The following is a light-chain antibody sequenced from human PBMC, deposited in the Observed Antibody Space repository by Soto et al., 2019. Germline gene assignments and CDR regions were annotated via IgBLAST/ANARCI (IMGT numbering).Light chain of an antibody. CDR2: KAS. Sequence: DIQMTQSPSTLSASVGDRVTITCRASQSISSWLARYQQKPGKAPNLLIYKASSLESGVPSRFSGSGSGTEFTLTISSLQPDDFATYYCQQYHSYSRTFGQGTRLEIK. J-gene: IGKJ2*01. CDR3: QQYHSYSRT. V-gene: IGKV1-5*03. CDR1: QSISSW.